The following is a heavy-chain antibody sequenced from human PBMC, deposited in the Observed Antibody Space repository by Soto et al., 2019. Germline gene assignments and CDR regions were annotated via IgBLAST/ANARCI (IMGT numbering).Heavy chain of an antibody. CDR3: PREKCQQPVVVNWLDP. CDR1: GDSVSSNSAA. D-gene: IGHD6-13*01. CDR2: TYYRSKWYN. V-gene: IGHV6-1*01. Sequence: SQTLSLTCVISGDSVSSNSAAWNWIRQSPSRGLEWLGRTYYRSKWYNDYAVSVKSRITINPDTSKNQFSLQLNSVTPEDTAVYYCPREKCQQPVVVNWLDPWDPGTLVTAST. J-gene: IGHJ5*02.